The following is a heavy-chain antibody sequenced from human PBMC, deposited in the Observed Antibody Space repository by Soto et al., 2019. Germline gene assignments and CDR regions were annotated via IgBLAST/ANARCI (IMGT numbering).Heavy chain of an antibody. J-gene: IGHJ6*02. CDR3: ARRIGSSWPNYYYYYGMDV. CDR2: IYYSGST. V-gene: IGHV4-59*08. Sequence: SETLSLTCTVSGGSISSYYWSWIRQPPGKGLEWIGYIYYSGSTNYNPSLKSRVTISVDTSKNQFSLKLSSVTAADTAVYYCARRIGSSWPNYYYYYGMDVCGQGTTVT. D-gene: IGHD6-13*01. CDR1: GGSISSYY.